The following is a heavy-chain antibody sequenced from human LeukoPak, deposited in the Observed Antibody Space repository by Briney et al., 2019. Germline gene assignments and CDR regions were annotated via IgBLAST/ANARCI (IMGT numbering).Heavy chain of an antibody. CDR1: GGSLSSGGYY. Sequence: SETLSLTCTVSGGSLSSGGYYWSWIRQHPGKGLEWIGYIYYSGSTYYNPSLKSRVTISVDTSKNQFSLKLSSVTAADTAVYYCARTTRYSSSPFDYWGQGTLVTVSS. D-gene: IGHD6-13*01. J-gene: IGHJ4*02. V-gene: IGHV4-31*03. CDR2: IYYSGST. CDR3: ARTTRYSSSPFDY.